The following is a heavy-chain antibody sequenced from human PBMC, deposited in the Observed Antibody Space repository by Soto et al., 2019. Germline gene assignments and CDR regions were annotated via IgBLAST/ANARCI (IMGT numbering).Heavy chain of an antibody. CDR1: GDSVTSHY. CDR3: ASLWVAGIEGDDY. Sequence: SETLSLTCSFSGDSVTSHYLTWIRQSPEKGLEWIGYMHYTGFSHYNPSLKSRLTISVDRSKNQFTLQLTSVTVADTAVYYCASLWVAGIEGDDYWGQGTLVTVSS. V-gene: IGHV4-59*02. J-gene: IGHJ4*02. D-gene: IGHD6-19*01. CDR2: MHYTGFS.